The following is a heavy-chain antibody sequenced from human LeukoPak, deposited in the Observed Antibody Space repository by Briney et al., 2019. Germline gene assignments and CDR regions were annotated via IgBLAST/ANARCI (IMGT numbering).Heavy chain of an antibody. CDR3: ARAGEMRYMDV. CDR2: IKGNGATT. CDR1: GFNFNNYG. Sequence: GGSLRLSCAASGFNFNNYGMHWVRQAPGKGLEWVSHIKGNGATTYYADSVRGRFTISRDNAKNSLFLQMNSLRVDDTATYYCARAGEMRYMDVWGKGTAVAVS. D-gene: IGHD5-24*01. V-gene: IGHV3-48*04. J-gene: IGHJ6*03.